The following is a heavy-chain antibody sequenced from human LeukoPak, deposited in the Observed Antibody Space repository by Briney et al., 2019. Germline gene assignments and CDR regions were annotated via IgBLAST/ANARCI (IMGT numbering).Heavy chain of an antibody. CDR1: GFTFSSYE. CDR2: ISSSGSTV. J-gene: IGHJ2*01. CDR3: AKESSSWYWYFDL. Sequence: GGSLRLSCAASGFTFSSYEMNWVRQAPGKGLEWVSYISSSGSTVYYADSVKGRFTISRDNSKNTLYLQMNSLRAEDTAVYYCAKESSSWYWYFDLWGRGTLVTVSS. V-gene: IGHV3-48*03. D-gene: IGHD6-13*01.